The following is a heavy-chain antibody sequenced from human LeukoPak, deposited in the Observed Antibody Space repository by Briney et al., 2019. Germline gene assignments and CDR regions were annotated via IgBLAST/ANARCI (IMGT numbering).Heavy chain of an antibody. CDR3: ARDVGKAVAGYYFDY. CDR2: IIPIFGTA. J-gene: IGHJ4*02. V-gene: IGHV1-69*05. CDR1: GGTFSSYA. D-gene: IGHD6-19*01. Sequence: SVKVSCKASGGTFSSYAISWVRQAPGQGLEWMGRIIPIFGTANYAQKFQGRVTITTDESTSTAYMELSSLRSEDTAVYYCARDVGKAVAGYYFDYWGQGTLVTVSS.